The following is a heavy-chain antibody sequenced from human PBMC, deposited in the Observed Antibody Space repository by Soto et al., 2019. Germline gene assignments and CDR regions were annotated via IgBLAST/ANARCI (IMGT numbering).Heavy chain of an antibody. D-gene: IGHD3-22*01. V-gene: IGHV3-23*01. Sequence: GGSLRLSCAASGFTFSSYAMSWVRQAPGKGLEWVSAISGSGGSTYYADSVKGRFTISRDNSKNTLYLQMNSLRAEDTAVYYCAKVLGPNYYDSSGYYPFDYWGQGTLVTVSS. J-gene: IGHJ4*02. CDR2: ISGSGGST. CDR1: GFTFSSYA. CDR3: AKVLGPNYYDSSGYYPFDY.